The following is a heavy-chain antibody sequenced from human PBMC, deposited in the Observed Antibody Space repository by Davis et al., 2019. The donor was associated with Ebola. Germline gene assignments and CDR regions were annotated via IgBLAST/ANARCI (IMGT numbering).Heavy chain of an antibody. J-gene: IGHJ4*02. CDR2: INSDGSST. D-gene: IGHD3-3*01. V-gene: IGHV3-74*01. CDR1: GFTFSSYW. CDR3: ARLFGVIPVFDY. Sequence: GESLKISCAASGFTFSSYWMHWVRQAPGKGLVWVSRINSDGSSTSYADSVKGRFTISRDNAKNSLYLQMNSLRDEDTAVYYCARLFGVIPVFDYWGQGTLVTVSS.